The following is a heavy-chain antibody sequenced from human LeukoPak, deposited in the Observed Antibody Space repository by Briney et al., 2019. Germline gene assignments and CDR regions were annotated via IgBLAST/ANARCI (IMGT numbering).Heavy chain of an antibody. Sequence: PSETLSLTCTVSGGSISSSSYYWGWIRQPPGKGLEWIGSIYYSGSTYYNPSLKSRVTISVDTSKNQFSLKLSSVTAADTAVYYCAGADILTGYSLYNWFDPWGQGTLVTVSS. CDR1: GGSISSSSYY. CDR2: IYYSGST. CDR3: AGADILTGYSLYNWFDP. V-gene: IGHV4-39*07. J-gene: IGHJ5*02. D-gene: IGHD3-9*01.